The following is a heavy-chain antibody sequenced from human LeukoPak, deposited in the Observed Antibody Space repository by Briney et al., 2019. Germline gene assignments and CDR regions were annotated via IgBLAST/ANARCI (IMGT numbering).Heavy chain of an antibody. CDR2: ISSSGSTI. CDR3: ATRVAMTTVTPDGAFDI. Sequence: GGSLRLSCAASGFTFSSYAMSWIRQAPGKGLEWVSYISSSGSTIYYADSVKGRFTISRDNAKNSLYLQMNSLRAEDTAVYYCATRVAMTTVTPDGAFDIWGQGTMVTVSS. CDR1: GFTFSSYA. J-gene: IGHJ3*02. D-gene: IGHD4-17*01. V-gene: IGHV3-11*01.